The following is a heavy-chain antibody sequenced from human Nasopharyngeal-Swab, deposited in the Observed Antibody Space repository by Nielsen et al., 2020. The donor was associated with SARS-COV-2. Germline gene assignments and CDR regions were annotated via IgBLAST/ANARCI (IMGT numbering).Heavy chain of an antibody. J-gene: IGHJ4*02. CDR2: INPKGGST. CDR3: ARDIGDYRSFAY. D-gene: IGHD4-17*01. Sequence: VRQAPGQGLEGMGIINPKGGSTNYAQKFLGRITMTRDTPTTTVYMELSSLRSEDTAVYYCARDIGDYRSFAYWGQGTLVTVSS. V-gene: IGHV1-46*01.